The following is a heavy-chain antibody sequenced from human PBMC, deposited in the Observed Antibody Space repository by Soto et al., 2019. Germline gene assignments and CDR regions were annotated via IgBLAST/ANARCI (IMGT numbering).Heavy chain of an antibody. CDR2: ITDSGGDT. V-gene: IGHV3-23*01. Sequence: EVQLLESGGDLVQPGGSLRLSCVASGFTFSNNVMCWVRQAPGKGLEWVSAITDSGGDTYYADSVKGRFTVSRDNSRNTLYLPMNSLRAEYKAFYSCAKGSDSGRPYYFDFVCQGILVPVSS. CDR1: GFTFSNNV. CDR3: AKGSDSGRPYYFDF. J-gene: IGHJ4*02.